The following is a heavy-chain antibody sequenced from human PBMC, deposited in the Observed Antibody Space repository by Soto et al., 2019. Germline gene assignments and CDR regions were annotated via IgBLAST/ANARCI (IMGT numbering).Heavy chain of an antibody. CDR2: INAGNGNT. D-gene: IGHD1-7*01. J-gene: IGHJ4*02. Sequence: QVQLVQSGAEEKKPGASVKVSCKASGYTFTSYAMHWVRQAPGQRLEWMGWINAGNGNTKYSQKFQGRVTITRDTSASRAYMELSSLRSEDTAVYYCVRGVGNSAPDYWGQGTLVTVSS. V-gene: IGHV1-3*05. CDR3: VRGVGNSAPDY. CDR1: GYTFTSYA.